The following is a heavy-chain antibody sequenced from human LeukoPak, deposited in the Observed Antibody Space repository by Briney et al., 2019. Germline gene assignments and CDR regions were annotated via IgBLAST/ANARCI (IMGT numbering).Heavy chain of an antibody. V-gene: IGHV1-2*02. J-gene: IGHJ4*02. D-gene: IGHD6-19*01. CDR3: ARDRAGSVWHFDY. CDR1: AYTFTGFY. CDR2: INPNTGDT. Sequence: ASVKVSCKASAYTFTGFYIHWVRQAPGQGLEWMGWINPNTGDTNYAQKFQGRVTMTGDTSITTVYMELSTLRSNDTAVYYCARDRAGSVWHFDYWGQGTLVNVSS.